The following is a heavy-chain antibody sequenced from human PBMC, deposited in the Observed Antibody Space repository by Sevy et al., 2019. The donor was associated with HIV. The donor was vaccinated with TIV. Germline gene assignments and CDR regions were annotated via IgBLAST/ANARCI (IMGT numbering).Heavy chain of an antibody. CDR1: GVSVTSDTYY. J-gene: IGHJ4*02. CDR3: AREPYFFDKSGYFWDY. Sequence: SETLSLTCAVSGVSVTSDTYYWSWIRQPPGKGLEWIGYVYHTGSTNYNPSFKSRVTITIDTSKNQFSLRLFSVAAAETAMYYCAREPYFFDKSGYFWDYWGQGILVTVSS. CDR2: VYHTGST. V-gene: IGHV4-61*01. D-gene: IGHD3-22*01.